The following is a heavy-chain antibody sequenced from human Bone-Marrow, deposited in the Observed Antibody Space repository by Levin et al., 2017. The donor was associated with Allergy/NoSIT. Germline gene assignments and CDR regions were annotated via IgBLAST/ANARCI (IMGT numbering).Heavy chain of an antibody. V-gene: IGHV1-2*02. J-gene: IGHJ3*02. CDR1: GYTFTGYY. Sequence: GESLKISCKASGYTFTGYYMHWVRQAPGQGLEWMGWINPNSGGTNYAQKFQGRVTMTRDTSISTAYMELSRLRSDDTAVYYCARGPASSGWYVPPEDAFDIWGQGTMVTVSS. CDR2: INPNSGGT. D-gene: IGHD6-19*01. CDR3: ARGPASSGWYVPPEDAFDI.